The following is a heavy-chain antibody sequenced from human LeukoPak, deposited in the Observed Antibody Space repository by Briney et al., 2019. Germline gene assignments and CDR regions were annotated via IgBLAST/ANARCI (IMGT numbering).Heavy chain of an antibody. CDR1: GGSVTDYY. J-gene: IGHJ4*02. D-gene: IGHD5-24*01. CDR3: ARSGRWLQLLYFDY. CDR2: IYYTGT. Sequence: PSETLSLTCTVSGGSVTDYYWSWIRQSPGKGLEWIGYIYYTGTSYNPSLKSRVTISVDTSKNQFSLKLSSVTAADTAVYYCARSGRWLQLLYFDYWGQGTLVTVSS. V-gene: IGHV4-59*02.